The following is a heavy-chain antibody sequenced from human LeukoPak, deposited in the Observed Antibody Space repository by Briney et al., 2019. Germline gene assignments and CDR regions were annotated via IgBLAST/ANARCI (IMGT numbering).Heavy chain of an antibody. Sequence: GGSLRLSCAASGFTFSNYNMNWVRQAPREGLEWVSYISSGSTTIYYADSVKGRFTISRDSAKNSLYLQMNSLRDDDTAVYYCARDQGTGYYFDYWGQGTLVTVSS. CDR3: ARDQGTGYYFDY. CDR1: GFTFSNYN. J-gene: IGHJ4*02. V-gene: IGHV3-48*02. CDR2: ISSGSTTI. D-gene: IGHD3-10*01.